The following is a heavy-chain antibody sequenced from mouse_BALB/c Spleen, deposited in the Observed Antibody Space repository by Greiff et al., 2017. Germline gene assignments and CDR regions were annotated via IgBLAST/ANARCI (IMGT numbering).Heavy chain of an antibody. CDR3: KCDYGSSSSFDY. D-gene: IGHD1-1*01. V-gene: IGHV14-4*02. J-gene: IGHJ2*01. Sequence: VQLQQSGAELVRSGASVKLSCTASGFNIKDYYMHWVKQRPEQGLEWIGWIDPENGDTEYAPKFQGKATMTADTSSNTAYLQLSSLTSEDTAVYYCKCDYGSSSSFDYWGQGTTLTVSS. CDR2: IDPENGDT. CDR1: GFNIKDYY.